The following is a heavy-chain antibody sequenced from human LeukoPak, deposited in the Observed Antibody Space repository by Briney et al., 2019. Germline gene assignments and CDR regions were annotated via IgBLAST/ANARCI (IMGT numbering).Heavy chain of an antibody. V-gene: IGHV4-4*07. Sequence: SETLSLTCTVSGGSISSYYWSWIRQPAGKGLEWLGRIYSSGSTNYNPSLKSRVTMSVDTSKNQFSLKLTSVTAADTAVYYCARECSGSTCYGYYFDYWGQGTLVTVSS. CDR3: ARECSGSTCYGYYFDY. CDR1: GGSISSYY. CDR2: IYSSGST. J-gene: IGHJ4*02. D-gene: IGHD2-15*01.